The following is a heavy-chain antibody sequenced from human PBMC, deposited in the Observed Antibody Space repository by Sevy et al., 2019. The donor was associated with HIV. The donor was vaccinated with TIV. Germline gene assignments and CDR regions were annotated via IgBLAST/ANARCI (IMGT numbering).Heavy chain of an antibody. D-gene: IGHD2-15*01. Sequence: GGSLRLSCAASGFTFSSYAMNWVRRAPGKGLEWVSSPSASGRSTDYADSVEGRFTISRDNSKNTLYLQMNSLRGDDTAVYYCAKGYCSGGSCPRDYYYYGMDVWGQGTTVTVSS. J-gene: IGHJ6*02. CDR1: GFTFSSYA. V-gene: IGHV3-23*01. CDR2: PSASGRST. CDR3: AKGYCSGGSCPRDYYYYGMDV.